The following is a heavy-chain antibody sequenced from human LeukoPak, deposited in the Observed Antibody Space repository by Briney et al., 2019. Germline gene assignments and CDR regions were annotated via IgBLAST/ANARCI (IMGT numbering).Heavy chain of an antibody. CDR3: ARDWARSYYYDSRIGNWFDP. Sequence: ASVKVSCKASGYTFTSYYMHWVRQAPGQGLEWMGIINPSGGSTSYAQKFQGRVTMTRDTSTSTVYMELSSLRSEDTAVYYCARDWARSYYYDSRIGNWFDPWGQGTLVTVSS. D-gene: IGHD3-22*01. V-gene: IGHV1-46*01. J-gene: IGHJ5*02. CDR2: INPSGGST. CDR1: GYTFTSYY.